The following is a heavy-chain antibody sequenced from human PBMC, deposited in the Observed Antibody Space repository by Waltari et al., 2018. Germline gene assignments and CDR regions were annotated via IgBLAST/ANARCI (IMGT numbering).Heavy chain of an antibody. J-gene: IGHJ4*02. D-gene: IGHD4-17*01. CDR1: GFTFGSYD. CDR3: ARAPPTVPTPEY. CDR2: IRTAGDT. V-gene: IGHV3-13*01. Sequence: EVQLVESGGGLVQPGGSLRLSCAASGFTFGSYDMQWVRQTTGKGLEWVSTIRTAGDTYYADSVKGRFTISRENAKNSLYLQMSSLRAEDTAVYYCARAPPTVPTPEYWGQGALVTVSS.